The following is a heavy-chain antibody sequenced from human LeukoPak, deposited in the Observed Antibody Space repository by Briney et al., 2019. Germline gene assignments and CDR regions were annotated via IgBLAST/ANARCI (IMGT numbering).Heavy chain of an antibody. CDR3: ARDRLSSSWTDY. CDR1: GGSISTYY. Sequence: PSETLSLTCTVSGGSISTYYWSWIRQPPGKGLEWIGYIYYSGTTNYNPSLKSRVTMSLDTSKIQFSLKLSSVTAADTAVYYCARDRLSSSWTDYWGQGTLVTVSS. J-gene: IGHJ4*02. V-gene: IGHV4-59*12. CDR2: IYYSGTT. D-gene: IGHD6-13*01.